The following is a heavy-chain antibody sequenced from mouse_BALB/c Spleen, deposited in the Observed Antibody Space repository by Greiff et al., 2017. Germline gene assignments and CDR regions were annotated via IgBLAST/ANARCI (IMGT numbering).Heavy chain of an antibody. V-gene: IGHV5-9-4*01. CDR3: AREVGRNYAMDY. Sequence: EVKLVESGGGLVKPGGSLKLSCAASGFTFSSYAMSWVRQSPEKRLEWVAEISSGGSYTYYPDTVTGRFTISRDNAKNTLYLEMSSLRSEDTAMYYCAREVGRNYAMDYWGQGTSVTVSS. CDR2: ISSGGSYT. J-gene: IGHJ4*01. D-gene: IGHD4-1*01. CDR1: GFTFSSYA.